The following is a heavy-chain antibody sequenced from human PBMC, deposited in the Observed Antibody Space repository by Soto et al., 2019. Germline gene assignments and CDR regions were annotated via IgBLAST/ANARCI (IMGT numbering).Heavy chain of an antibody. D-gene: IGHD5-18*01. V-gene: IGHV4-30-2*01. CDR2: IYHSGST. J-gene: IGHJ4*02. CDR1: GGSISSGGYS. CDR3: AKVGFPYSYGYLFYY. Sequence: SETLSLTCAVSGGSISSGGYSWSWIRQPPGKGLEWIGYIYHSGSTYYNPSLKSRVTISRDNSKNTLYLQMNSLRVEDTAVYYCAKVGFPYSYGYLFYYWGQGTLVTVSS.